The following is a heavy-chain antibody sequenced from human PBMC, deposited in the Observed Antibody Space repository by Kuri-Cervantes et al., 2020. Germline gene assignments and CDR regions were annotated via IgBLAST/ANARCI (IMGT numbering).Heavy chain of an antibody. D-gene: IGHD3-10*01. CDR3: AKFYPLSWFGESTTDY. CDR1: GFTFSSYA. CDR2: ISSSSSTI. V-gene: IGHV3-48*01. J-gene: IGHJ4*02. Sequence: GESLKISCAASGFTFSSYAMSWVRQAPGKGLEWISYISSSSSTIEYAVSVKGRFTISRDNSKNTLYLQMNSLRAEDTAVYYCAKFYPLSWFGESTTDYWGQGTLVTVSS.